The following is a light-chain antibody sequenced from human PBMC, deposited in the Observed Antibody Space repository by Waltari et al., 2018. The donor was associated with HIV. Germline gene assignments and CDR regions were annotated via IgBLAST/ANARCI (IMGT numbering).Light chain of an antibody. CDR2: RSN. Sequence: QSVLTQPPSASGTRGQRVTMSCSGGSSNIASNYVYWYQQLPGAAPNLLIYRSNRRPSGVPDRFSGSKSGTSASRAISGLRSEDEADYHCATWDDSLSSVVFGGGTQLTVL. CDR1: SSNIASNY. V-gene: IGLV1-47*01. J-gene: IGLJ2*01. CDR3: ATWDDSLSSVV.